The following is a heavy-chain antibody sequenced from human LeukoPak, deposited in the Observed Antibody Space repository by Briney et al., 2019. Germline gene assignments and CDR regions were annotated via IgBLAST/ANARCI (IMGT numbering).Heavy chain of an antibody. CDR2: IYSSGST. D-gene: IGHD7-27*01. CDR3: ARETGNLIYYFDY. V-gene: IGHV4-59*01. J-gene: IGHJ4*02. CDR1: GGSIRSYF. Sequence: KPSETLSLTCTVSGGSIRSYFWSWIRQPPGKGLEWIGYIYSSGSTNYNPSFKSRVTISVDTSKNQFSLKLRSVTATDTAVCYCARETGNLIYYFDYWGQGTLVTVSS.